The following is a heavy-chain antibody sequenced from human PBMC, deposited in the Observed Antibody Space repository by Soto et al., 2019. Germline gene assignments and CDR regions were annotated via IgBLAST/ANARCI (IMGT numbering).Heavy chain of an antibody. D-gene: IGHD3-3*01. CDR1: GGSFSGYY. Sequence: SETLSLTCAVYGGSFSGYYWSWIRQPPGKGLEWIGEINHSGSTNYNPSLKSRVTISVDTSKNQFSLKLSSVTAADTAVYYCARAPITIFGVDRYYYYYYLGVWGKGTTVTVSS. V-gene: IGHV4-34*01. CDR2: INHSGST. CDR3: ARAPITIFGVDRYYYYYYLGV. J-gene: IGHJ6*03.